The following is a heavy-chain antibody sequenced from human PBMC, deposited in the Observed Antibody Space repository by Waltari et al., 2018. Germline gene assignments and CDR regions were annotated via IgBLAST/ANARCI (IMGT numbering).Heavy chain of an antibody. V-gene: IGHV4-39*07. Sequence: QLQLQESGPGLVKPSETLSLTCTVSGGSISSSSYYWGWIRQPPGKGLEWIGSIYYSGSTYDNPSLKSRVTISVDTSKNQFSLKLSSVTAADTAGYYCARDRRLGIPFDYWGQGTLVTVSS. CDR1: GGSISSSSYY. D-gene: IGHD7-27*01. CDR3: ARDRRLGIPFDY. CDR2: IYYSGST. J-gene: IGHJ4*02.